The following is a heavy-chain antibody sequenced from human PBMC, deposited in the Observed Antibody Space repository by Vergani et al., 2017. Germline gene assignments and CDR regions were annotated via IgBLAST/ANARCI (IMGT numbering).Heavy chain of an antibody. J-gene: IGHJ5*02. V-gene: IGHV4-61*01. Sequence: QVQLQESGPGLVKPSETLSLTCTVSGGSVSSGSYYWSWIRQPPGKGLEWIGYIYYSGSTNYNPSLKRRVTISVDTYKNQFSLKLSSVTAADTAVYYCARVRGSYGDYVSWFDPWGQGTLVTVSS. CDR2: IYYSGST. D-gene: IGHD4-17*01. CDR3: ARVRGSYGDYVSWFDP. CDR1: GGSVSSGSYY.